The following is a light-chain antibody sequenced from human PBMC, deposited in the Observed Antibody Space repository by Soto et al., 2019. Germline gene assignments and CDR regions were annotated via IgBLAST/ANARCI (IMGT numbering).Light chain of an antibody. CDR1: NSDIGGSKY. V-gene: IGLV2-14*01. CDR3: SSYTSSGTLYV. J-gene: IGLJ1*01. Sequence: QSALAQPASVSGCPGQSITLSCTGTNSDIGGSKYVSWYQQHPGKAPKLMIYEVTYRPSGVSDRFSGSKSGNTASLTVSGLQAEDEADYYCSSYTSSGTLYVFGTGTKVTVL. CDR2: EVT.